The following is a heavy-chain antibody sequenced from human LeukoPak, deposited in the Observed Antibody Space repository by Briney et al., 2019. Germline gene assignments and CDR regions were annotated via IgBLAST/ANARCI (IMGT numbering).Heavy chain of an antibody. V-gene: IGHV3-7*01. CDR2: IKQDGSEE. Sequence: PGGSLRLSCAASGFTFSNYWMSWVRQAPGKGLEWVANIKQDGSEEYYVGSVKGRFTISRDNAKNSLYLQTNSLRAEDTVVYYCATNRWFGEPDYWGQGTLVTVSS. D-gene: IGHD3-10*01. CDR3: ATNRWFGEPDY. CDR1: GFTFSNYW. J-gene: IGHJ4*02.